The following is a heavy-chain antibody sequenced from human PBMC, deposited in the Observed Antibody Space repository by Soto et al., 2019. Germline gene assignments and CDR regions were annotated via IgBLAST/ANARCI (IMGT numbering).Heavy chain of an antibody. CDR2: IIPIFGTA. CDR1: GGTFSSYA. CDR3: AADLGIRQFDP. J-gene: IGHJ5*02. Sequence: GASVKVSCKASGGTFSSYAISWVRQAPGQGLEWMGGIIPIFGTANYAQKFQGRVTITRDMSTSTAYMELSSLRSEDTAVYYCAADLGIRQFDPWGQGTLVTVSS. D-gene: IGHD5-18*01. V-gene: IGHV1-69*05.